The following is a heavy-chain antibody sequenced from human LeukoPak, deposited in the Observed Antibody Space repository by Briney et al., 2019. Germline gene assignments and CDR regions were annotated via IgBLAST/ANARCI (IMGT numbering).Heavy chain of an antibody. CDR1: GGSISSYY. V-gene: IGHV4-4*07. D-gene: IGHD2-21*01. CDR3: ARIFPESWIDP. J-gene: IGHJ5*02. Sequence: SETLSLTCAVSGGSISSYYWIWIRQPAGKGLEWIGRIYTSGNTNYNPSLKSRVTMSVDTSKTQFSLKLPSVTAADPAVYYCARIFPESWIDPWGQGTLVTVSS. CDR2: IYTSGNT.